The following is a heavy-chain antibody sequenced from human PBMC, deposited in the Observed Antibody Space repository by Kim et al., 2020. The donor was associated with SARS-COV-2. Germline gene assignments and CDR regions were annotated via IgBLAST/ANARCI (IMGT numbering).Heavy chain of an antibody. J-gene: IGHJ6*02. CDR1: GFTFSSYS. Sequence: GGSLRLSCAASGFTFSSYSMNWVRQAPGKGLEWVSYISSSSSTIYYADSVKGRFTISRDNSKDSLYLQMNSLIDEDTAVYYCARDMISGGAAIYYYYYYGMDFWGQGTPVTVSS. CDR2: ISSSSSTI. D-gene: IGHD3-22*01. V-gene: IGHV3-48*02. CDR3: ARDMISGGAAIYYYYYYGMDF.